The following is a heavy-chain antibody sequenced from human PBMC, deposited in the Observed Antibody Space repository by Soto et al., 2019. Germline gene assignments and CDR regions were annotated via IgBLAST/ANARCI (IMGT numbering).Heavy chain of an antibody. CDR1: GYSFTSNW. CDR2: IDPCDSYT. D-gene: IGHD1-20*01. J-gene: IGHJ4*02. CDR3: ARPSNNHVAY. Sequence: GESLKISCKGSGYSFTSNWISWVRQMPGKGLEWMWRIDPCDSYTNYSPSFEGHVSMSADKYISTAYLQWSSLKASDTAMYYCARPSNNHVAYWGQGTLVTVSS. V-gene: IGHV5-10-1*01.